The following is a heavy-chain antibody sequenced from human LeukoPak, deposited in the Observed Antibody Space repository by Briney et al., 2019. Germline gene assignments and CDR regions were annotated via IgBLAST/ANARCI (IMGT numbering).Heavy chain of an antibody. V-gene: IGHV1-18*01. D-gene: IGHD5-12*01. CDR1: GYTFTSYG. Sequence: VASVKVSCKASGYTFTSYGISWVRQAPGQGLEWMGWISAYNGNTNYAQKLQGRVTMTTDTSTSAAYMELRSLRSDDTAVYYCARDFGGYDSGYYYYYGMGVWGQGTTVTVSS. CDR3: ARDFGGYDSGYYYYYGMGV. J-gene: IGHJ6*02. CDR2: ISAYNGNT.